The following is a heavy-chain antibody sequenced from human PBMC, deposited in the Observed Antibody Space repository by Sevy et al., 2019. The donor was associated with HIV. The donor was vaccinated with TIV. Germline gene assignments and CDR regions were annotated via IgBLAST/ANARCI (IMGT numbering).Heavy chain of an antibody. V-gene: IGHV3-30*04. Sequence: GGSLRLSCTASGFTFSSYAMYWVRQAPGKGLEWEAVISYDGNNKDYADSVKGRFTISRDNSKNTRYLQMNSLRAEDTAVYYCASHYYDSTGYYYPLDYWGQGTLVTVSS. D-gene: IGHD3-22*01. CDR1: GFTFSSYA. J-gene: IGHJ4*02. CDR3: ASHYYDSTGYYYPLDY. CDR2: ISYDGNNK.